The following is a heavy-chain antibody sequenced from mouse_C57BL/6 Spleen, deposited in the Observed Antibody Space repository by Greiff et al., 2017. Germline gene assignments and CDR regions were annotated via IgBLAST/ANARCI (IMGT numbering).Heavy chain of an antibody. CDR3: ARHEEAYYSNYVDYAMDY. D-gene: IGHD2-5*01. CDR1: GYTFTEYT. V-gene: IGHV1-62-2*01. Sequence: VQLQPSGAELVKPGASVKLSCKASGYTFTEYTIHWVKQRSGQGLEWIGWFYPGSGSIKYNEKFKDKATLTADKSSSTVYMELSRLTSEDSAVYFCARHEEAYYSNYVDYAMDYWGQGTSVTVSS. J-gene: IGHJ4*01. CDR2: FYPGSGSI.